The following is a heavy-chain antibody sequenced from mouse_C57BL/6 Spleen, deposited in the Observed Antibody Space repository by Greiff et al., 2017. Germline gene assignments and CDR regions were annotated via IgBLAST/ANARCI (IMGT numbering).Heavy chain of an antibody. CDR2: INPNYGTT. CDR3: TFYYGSSDDYFDY. D-gene: IGHD1-1*01. Sequence: EVQLQESGPELVKPGASVTISCKASGYSFTDYNMNWVKQSNGKSLEWIGVINPNYGTTSYNQKFKGKATLTVDQSSSTAYMQLNSLTSEDSAVYYCTFYYGSSDDYFDYWGQGATLTVCS. CDR1: GYSFTDYN. V-gene: IGHV1-39*01. J-gene: IGHJ2*01.